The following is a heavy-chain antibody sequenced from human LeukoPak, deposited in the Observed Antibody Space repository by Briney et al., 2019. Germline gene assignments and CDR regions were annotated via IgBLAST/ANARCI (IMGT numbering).Heavy chain of an antibody. Sequence: GESLTLSCAVSGFPFDAYAMNWVRHVPGRGLEWVSGINWNGRITEYADPVKDRFTISRQNTKNSLYLYMNNLGGEDTALYFCARGSVQLWLRDTYYYMDVWGKGTTVTVSS. CDR3: ARGSVQLWLRDTYYYMDV. CDR2: INWNGRIT. D-gene: IGHD5-18*01. J-gene: IGHJ6*03. V-gene: IGHV3-20*04. CDR1: GFPFDAYA.